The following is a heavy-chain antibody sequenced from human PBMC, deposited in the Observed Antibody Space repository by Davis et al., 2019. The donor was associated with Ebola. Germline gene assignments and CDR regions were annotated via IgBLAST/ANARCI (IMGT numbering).Heavy chain of an antibody. V-gene: IGHV3-74*01. D-gene: IGHD6-6*01. CDR2: IHPERLTI. J-gene: IGHJ6*02. CDR1: GVNFSEYW. CDR3: ARSEYYNGQDV. Sequence: PGGSLRLSCAASGVNFSEYWMHWVREVPGKGLLWVADIHPERLTIRYAESVRGRFTVSRDNVRRMLFLQMNSVGPDDTAFYYCARSEYYNGQDVWGQGTRVTVSS.